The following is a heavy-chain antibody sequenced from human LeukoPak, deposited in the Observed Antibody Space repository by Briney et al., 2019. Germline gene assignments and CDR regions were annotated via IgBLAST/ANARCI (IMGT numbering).Heavy chain of an antibody. D-gene: IGHD7-27*01. V-gene: IGHV4-34*01. CDR1: GGSFSGYY. CDR3: ARDRHGDYYYYGMDV. J-gene: IGHJ6*02. CDR2: INHSGST. Sequence: NSSETLSLTCAVYGGSFSGYYWSWIRQPPGKGLEWIGEINHSGSTNYNPSLKSRVTISVDMSKNQFSLKLSSVTAADTAVYYCARDRHGDYYYYGMDVWGQGTTVTVSS.